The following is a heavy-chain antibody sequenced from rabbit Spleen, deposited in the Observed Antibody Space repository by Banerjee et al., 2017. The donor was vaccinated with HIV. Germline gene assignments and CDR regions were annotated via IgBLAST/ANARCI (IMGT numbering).Heavy chain of an antibody. CDR2: IYTGNGKT. CDR3: ARDAGSGDYLDGYFNL. D-gene: IGHD8-1*01. J-gene: IGHJ4*01. CDR1: GFFFSGSYD. Sequence: QEQLEESGGGLVKPEGSLTLTCTASGFFFSGSYDMCWVRQAPGKGLQWIGCIYTGNGKTHYANWAKGRFTISKTSSTTVTLQMASLTAADTATYFCARDAGSGDYLDGYFNLWGPGTLVTVS. V-gene: IGHV1S45*01.